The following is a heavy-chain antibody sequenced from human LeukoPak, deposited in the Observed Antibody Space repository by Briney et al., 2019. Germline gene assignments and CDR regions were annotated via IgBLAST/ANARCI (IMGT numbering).Heavy chain of an antibody. J-gene: IGHJ6*02. V-gene: IGHV3-23*01. D-gene: IGHD6-19*01. CDR3: ARDTAVAGTDIYYYYYGMDV. CDR1: GFTFSSSA. CDR2: ISNNGGYT. Sequence: GGSLRLSCAASGFTFSSSAMSWVRQAPGKGLEWVSAISNNGGYTYYADSVKGRFTISRDNSKNTLYLQMNSLRAEDTAVYYCARDTAVAGTDIYYYYYGMDVWGQGTTVTVSS.